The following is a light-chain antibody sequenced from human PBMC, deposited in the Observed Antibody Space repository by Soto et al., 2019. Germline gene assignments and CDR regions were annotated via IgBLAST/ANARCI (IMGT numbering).Light chain of an antibody. CDR2: GAS. V-gene: IGKV3-15*01. J-gene: IGKJ3*01. Sequence: SPATLSVSPXXXXXLSXXXXXXXXXHLASYQQKPGQAPRLLIYGASTRATGIPARFSGSGSGTEFTLTISSLQSEDFAVYYCQQYNNWPPETFGPGTKVDIK. CDR1: XXXXXH. CDR3: QQYNNWPPET.